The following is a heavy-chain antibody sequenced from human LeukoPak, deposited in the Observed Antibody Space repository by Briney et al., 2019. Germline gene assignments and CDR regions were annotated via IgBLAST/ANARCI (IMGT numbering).Heavy chain of an antibody. D-gene: IGHD6-19*01. J-gene: IGHJ4*02. Sequence: SGGSLRLSCAASGFTFSKAWMTWVRQAPGKGLEWVGRIRSESDGGTSEYAAPVKGRFTISRDNSKNTLYLQMNSLRAEDTAVYYCAGITPYSSGWSYWGQGTLVTVSS. V-gene: IGHV3-15*01. CDR3: AGITPYSSGWSY. CDR1: GFTFSKAW. CDR2: IRSESDGGTS.